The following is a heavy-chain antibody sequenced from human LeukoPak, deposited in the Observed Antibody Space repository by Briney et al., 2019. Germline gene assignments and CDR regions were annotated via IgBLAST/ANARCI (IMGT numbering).Heavy chain of an antibody. Sequence: VASVKVSCKASGYTFTSYYMHWVRQAPGQGLEWMGIINPSGGSTSYAQKFQGRVTMTSDTSTSTVYMELSSLRSEDTAVYYCAREAMVRGGRGAFDIWGQGTMVTVSS. CDR2: INPSGGST. CDR3: AREAMVRGGRGAFDI. D-gene: IGHD3-10*01. J-gene: IGHJ3*02. CDR1: GYTFTSYY. V-gene: IGHV1-46*01.